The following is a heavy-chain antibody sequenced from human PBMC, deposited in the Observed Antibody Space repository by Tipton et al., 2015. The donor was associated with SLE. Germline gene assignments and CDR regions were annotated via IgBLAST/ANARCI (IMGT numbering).Heavy chain of an antibody. V-gene: IGHV3-74*01. CDR2: INSDGSST. CDR3: ARSADYYGMDV. Sequence: SLRLSCAASGFTFSSYWMHWVRQAPGKGLVWVSRINSDGSSTSYADSVKGRFTISRDNAKNTLYLQMNSLRAEDTAVYYCARSADYYGMDVWGQGTTVTVSS. J-gene: IGHJ6*02. CDR1: GFTFSSYW.